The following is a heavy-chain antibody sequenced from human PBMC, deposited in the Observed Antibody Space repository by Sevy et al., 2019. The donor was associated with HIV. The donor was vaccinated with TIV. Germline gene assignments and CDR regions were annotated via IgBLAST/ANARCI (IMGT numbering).Heavy chain of an antibody. CDR2: IYWDDDK. V-gene: IGHV2-5*02. CDR1: GFSLTTNGVG. D-gene: IGHD3-10*01. CDR3: AHSEYYYGSGSFYKRGGLFAP. J-gene: IGHJ5*02. Sequence: SGPTLVNPTQTLTLTCTFSGFSLTTNGVGVGWIRQPPGKALEWPALIYWDDDKRYRPSLKKRLTITKDTSKNQVVLTMTDMDPVDTATYYCAHSEYYYGSGSFYKRGGLFAPWGQGTLVTVSS.